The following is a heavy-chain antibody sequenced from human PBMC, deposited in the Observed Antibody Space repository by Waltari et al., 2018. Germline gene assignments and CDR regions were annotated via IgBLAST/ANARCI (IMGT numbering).Heavy chain of an antibody. J-gene: IGHJ4*02. D-gene: IGHD3-22*01. V-gene: IGHV4-59*08. Sequence: QVPLQESGPGLVTPSETLSTPCPVSGDFPRSAHWTWIRQAPGKGLEWIAYLRNTGGTKCTPSLESRVTVSAVTSKKQFFLTLTSVTAADTAVYYCARLPTKYYDSIGWGFFDQWGQGILVTVSS. CDR1: GDFPRSAH. CDR2: LRNTGGT. CDR3: ARLPTKYYDSIGWGFFDQ.